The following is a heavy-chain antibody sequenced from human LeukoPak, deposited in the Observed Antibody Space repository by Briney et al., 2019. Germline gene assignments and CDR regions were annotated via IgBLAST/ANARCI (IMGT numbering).Heavy chain of an antibody. CDR1: GFTFSSYA. Sequence: GGSLRLSCAASGFTFSSYAMSWVRQAPGKGLEWVSAISGSGGSTYYADSVKGRFTISRDNSKDTLYLQMNSLRAEDTAVYYCAKRGGWLRGYYFDYWGQGTLVTVSS. D-gene: IGHD5-12*01. J-gene: IGHJ4*02. V-gene: IGHV3-23*01. CDR3: AKRGGWLRGYYFDY. CDR2: ISGSGGST.